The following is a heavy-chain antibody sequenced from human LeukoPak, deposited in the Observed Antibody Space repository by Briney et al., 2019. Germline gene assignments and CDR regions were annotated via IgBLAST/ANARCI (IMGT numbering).Heavy chain of an antibody. Sequence: PGGSLRLSCAASGFTFSSYWMSWVRQAPGKWLEWVANIKQDGSEKYYVDSVKGRFTISRDNAKNSLYLQMNSLRAEDTAVYYCARVNYYDSSAGWGQGTLVTVSS. J-gene: IGHJ4*02. CDR3: ARVNYYDSSAG. CDR2: IKQDGSEK. D-gene: IGHD3-22*01. CDR1: GFTFSSYW. V-gene: IGHV3-7*01.